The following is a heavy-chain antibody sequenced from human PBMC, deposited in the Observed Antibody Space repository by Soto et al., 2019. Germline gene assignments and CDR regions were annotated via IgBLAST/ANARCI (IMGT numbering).Heavy chain of an antibody. D-gene: IGHD3-10*01. CDR2: ISYDGSNK. CDR1: GLTFSSYA. Sequence: HCYTASGLTFSSYAMHRVRKAPGKGLEWVAVISYDGSNKYYADSVKGRFTISRDNSKNTLYLQMNSLRAEDTAVYYCARDRAYYYGMDVWGQGTTVTVSS. J-gene: IGHJ6*02. V-gene: IGHV3-30-3*01. CDR3: ARDRAYYYGMDV.